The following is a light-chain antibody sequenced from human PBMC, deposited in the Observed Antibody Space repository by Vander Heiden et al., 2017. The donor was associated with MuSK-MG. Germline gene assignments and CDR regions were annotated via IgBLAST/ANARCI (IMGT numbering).Light chain of an antibody. CDR3: QVWDSSSDHVV. V-gene: IGLV3-21*04. CDR1: NVGTKS. J-gene: IGLJ3*02. CDR2: YGR. Sequence: SYVLTQPPSVSLAPGETARMTCGGNNVGTKSVQWYQQKPGQAPILVIYYGRDRPSGIPERFSGSNSGNTATLIISRVEVGDEADYYCQVWDSSSDHVVFGGGTKLTVL.